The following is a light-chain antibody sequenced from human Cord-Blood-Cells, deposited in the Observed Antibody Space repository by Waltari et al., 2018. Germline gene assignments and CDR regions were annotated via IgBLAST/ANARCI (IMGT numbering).Light chain of an antibody. CDR1: SSYIGNNY. J-gene: IGLJ2*01. CDR3: GTWDSSLSAVV. Sequence: QSVLTQPPSVSAAPGQKVTISCSGSSSYIGNNYVSWYQQLPGTAPKLLIYDNNNRPSGIPDRFSGSKSGTSATLGITGLQTGDEADYYCGTWDSSLSAVVFGGGTKLTVL. CDR2: DNN. V-gene: IGLV1-51*01.